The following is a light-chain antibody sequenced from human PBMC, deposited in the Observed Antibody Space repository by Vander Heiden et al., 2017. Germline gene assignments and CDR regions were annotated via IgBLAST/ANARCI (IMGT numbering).Light chain of an antibody. CDR3: QQSYSTLLFT. V-gene: IGKV1-39*01. J-gene: IGKJ3*01. Sequence: DIQMTQSPSSLSASVGDRVTLTRRASQSLSSHLNWYQQEPGKAPKLLIYAASSLQSGVPTRFSGSGSGTDFTLTNSSLQAEDFATYYCQQSYSTLLFTFGPGTKVDIK. CDR2: AAS. CDR1: QSLSSH.